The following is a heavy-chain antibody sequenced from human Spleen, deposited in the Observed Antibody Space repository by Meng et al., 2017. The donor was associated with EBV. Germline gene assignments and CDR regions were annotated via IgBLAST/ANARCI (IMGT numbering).Heavy chain of an antibody. CDR3: ARDEFASAGTLVWFDP. Sequence: QVQLVQSGSELKKPGASVKVSCKASGYTFTNYDMNWVRQAPGQGLEWMGWINTKTGKPTYALGFRGRIGISLDTSVSTVYLQMSDLKAEDTAMYYCARDEFASAGTLVWFDPWGQGTLVTVSS. CDR1: GYTFTNYD. J-gene: IGHJ5*02. V-gene: IGHV7-4-1*02. CDR2: INTKTGKP. D-gene: IGHD6-13*01.